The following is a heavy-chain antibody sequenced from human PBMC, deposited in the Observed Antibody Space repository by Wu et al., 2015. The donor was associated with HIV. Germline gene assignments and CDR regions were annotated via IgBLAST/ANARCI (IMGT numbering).Heavy chain of an antibody. CDR1: GYSFTSYG. V-gene: IGHV1-18*01. Sequence: QVQLVQSGAEVKKPGASVRVSCKASGYSFTSYGITWVRQAPGQGLEWMGWISPYNGHTNYAQKLQGRVNMTTDTSASTAYMDLRSLRSDDTAVYYCARDSTGSTVTTFYYYYGMDVWGQGTTVTVSS. CDR2: ISPYNGHT. D-gene: IGHD4-17*01. CDR3: ARDSTGSTVTTFYYYYGMDV. J-gene: IGHJ6*02.